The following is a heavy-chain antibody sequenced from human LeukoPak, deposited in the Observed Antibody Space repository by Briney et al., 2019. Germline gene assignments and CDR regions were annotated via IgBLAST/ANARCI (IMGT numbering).Heavy chain of an antibody. J-gene: IGHJ4*02. V-gene: IGHV3-30-3*01. CDR3: ARDPTGGYRHFVF. CDR2: ISYHGTNK. Sequence: PGRSLRLSCAASGFTFTSYAMHWVRQAPGKGLEWVALISYHGTNKYYADSVKGRFTISSDNSKNTLYLQMNSLRTEDTAVYYCARDPTGGYRHFVFWGQGTLVTVSS. D-gene: IGHD2-8*02. CDR1: GFTFTSYA.